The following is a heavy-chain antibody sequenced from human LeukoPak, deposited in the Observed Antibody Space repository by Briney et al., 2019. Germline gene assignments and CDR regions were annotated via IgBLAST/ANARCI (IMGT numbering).Heavy chain of an antibody. V-gene: IGHV1-18*01. Sequence: ASVKVSCKASGYTFTNYGISWVRQAPGQGLEWMGWISAYNGNPIYAQKLQGRVTMSTDTSTSTVYMELRSLRSDDTAVYYCARAYYDSSGHPYYYYYMDVWGKGTTVTVSS. CDR1: GYTFTNYG. CDR3: ARAYYDSSGHPYYYYYMDV. D-gene: IGHD3-22*01. CDR2: ISAYNGNP. J-gene: IGHJ6*03.